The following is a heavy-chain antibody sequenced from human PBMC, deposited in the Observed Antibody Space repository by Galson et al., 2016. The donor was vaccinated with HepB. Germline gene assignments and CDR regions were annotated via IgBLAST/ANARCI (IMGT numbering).Heavy chain of an antibody. CDR2: IKSKTDGGTT. D-gene: IGHD3-16*02. CDR1: GFIFTNAW. Sequence: SLRLSCAGSGFIFTNAWMSWVRQAPGKGLEWVGRIKSKTDGGTTDYAAPVKSRFTITRDDSKNTLNLRMNSLKTEATAVYYCTTNLGYGYGWGSYHYLLDHWGQGTLVTVSS. CDR3: TTNLGYGYGWGSYHYLLDH. J-gene: IGHJ4*02. V-gene: IGHV3-15*01.